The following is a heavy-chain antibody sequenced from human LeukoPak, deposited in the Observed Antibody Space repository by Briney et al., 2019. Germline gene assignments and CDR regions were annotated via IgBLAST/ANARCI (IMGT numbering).Heavy chain of an antibody. V-gene: IGHV3-7*03. CDR2: IRQDGDTK. CDR3: ARSLPYGTTWYGRSDF. J-gene: IGHJ4*02. CDR1: GFTVSGNH. Sequence: GGSLRLSCAVSGFTVSGNHVTWVRQAPGKGLEWVANIRQDGDTKYYVDSVKGRFTISRDNAMNSLYLQMNSLRAEDTAIYYCARSLPYGTTWYGRSDFWGQGTLVTVSS. D-gene: IGHD6-13*01.